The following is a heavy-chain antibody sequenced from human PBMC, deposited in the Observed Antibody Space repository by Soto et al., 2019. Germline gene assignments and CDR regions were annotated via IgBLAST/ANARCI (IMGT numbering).Heavy chain of an antibody. Sequence: GGSLRLSCAASGFTFSSYAMSWVRQAPGKGLEWVSAISGSGGSTYYADSVKGRFTISRDNSKNTLYLQMNSLRAEDTAVYYWSKDNSEGHDYRPRFLAVHPPPYGMDVWGQGTTVTVSS. J-gene: IGHJ6*02. CDR2: ISGSGGST. CDR1: GFTFSSYA. V-gene: IGHV3-23*01. D-gene: IGHD3-3*01. CDR3: SKDNSEGHDYRPRFLAVHPPPYGMDV.